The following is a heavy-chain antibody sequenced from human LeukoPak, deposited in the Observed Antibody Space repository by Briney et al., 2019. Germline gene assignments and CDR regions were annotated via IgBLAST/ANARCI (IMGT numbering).Heavy chain of an antibody. Sequence: PSETLSLTCAVYGGSFSGYYWSWIRQPPGKGLEWIGEINHSGSTNYNPSLKSRVTMSVDTSKNQFSLKLSSVTAADTAVYYCARDVVAAAGTWDYWGQGTLVTVSS. D-gene: IGHD6-13*01. V-gene: IGHV4-34*01. J-gene: IGHJ4*02. CDR2: INHSGST. CDR3: ARDVVAAAGTWDY. CDR1: GGSFSGYY.